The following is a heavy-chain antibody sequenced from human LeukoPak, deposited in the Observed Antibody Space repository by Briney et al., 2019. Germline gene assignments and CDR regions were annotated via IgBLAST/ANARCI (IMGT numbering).Heavy chain of an antibody. Sequence: PSETLSLTCTVSGGSISSSSYYWGWIRQPPGKGLERIGSIYYSGSTYYNPSLKSRVTISVDTSKNQFSLKLSSVTAADTAVYYCASERLLYSGSTRMLDWFDPWGLGTLVTVSS. J-gene: IGHJ5*02. CDR2: IYYSGST. D-gene: IGHD2-2*02. CDR3: ASERLLYSGSTRMLDWFDP. V-gene: IGHV4-39*01. CDR1: GGSISSSSYY.